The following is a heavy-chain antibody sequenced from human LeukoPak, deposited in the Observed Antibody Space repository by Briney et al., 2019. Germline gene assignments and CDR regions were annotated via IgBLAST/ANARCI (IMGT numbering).Heavy chain of an antibody. D-gene: IGHD5-12*01. CDR1: GFTFSDYY. V-gene: IGHV3-11*01. CDR3: AREVATPYYYYYYYMDV. CDR2: ISSSGSNI. Sequence: PGGSLRLSCAASGFTFSDYYMTWIRQAPGKGLEWVSYISSSGSNIYYADSVKGRFTISRDNAKNSLYLQMNSLRAEDTAVYYCAREVATPYYYYYYYMDVWGKGTTVTVSS. J-gene: IGHJ6*03.